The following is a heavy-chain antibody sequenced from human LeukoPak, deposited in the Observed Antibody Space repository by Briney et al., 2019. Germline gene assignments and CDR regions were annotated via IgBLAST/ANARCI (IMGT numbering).Heavy chain of an antibody. CDR2: INHSGST. V-gene: IGHV4-34*01. CDR1: GGSFSGYY. D-gene: IGHD3-3*01. CDR3: ARGRFTYYDFWSGPRPGYYYYYGMDV. J-gene: IGHJ6*02. Sequence: SETLSLTCAVYGGSFSGYYWSWIRQPPGKGLEWIGEINHSGSTNYNPSLKSRVTISVDTSKNQFSLKLSSVTAADTAVYYCARGRFTYYDFWSGPRPGYYYYYGMDVWGQGTTVTVSS.